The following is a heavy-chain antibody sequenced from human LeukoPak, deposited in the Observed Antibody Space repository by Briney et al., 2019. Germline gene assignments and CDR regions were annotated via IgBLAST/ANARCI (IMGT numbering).Heavy chain of an antibody. Sequence: GGSLRLSCAASGFTFSSYAMSWVRQAPGKGLEWVSAISGSGGSTYYADSVKGRFTISRDNSKNTLYLQMNSLRAEDTAVYYCAGAVDGPGSYLVDYWGQGTLVTVSS. CDR1: GFTFSSYA. D-gene: IGHD3-10*01. CDR3: AGAVDGPGSYLVDY. V-gene: IGHV3-23*01. J-gene: IGHJ4*02. CDR2: ISGSGGST.